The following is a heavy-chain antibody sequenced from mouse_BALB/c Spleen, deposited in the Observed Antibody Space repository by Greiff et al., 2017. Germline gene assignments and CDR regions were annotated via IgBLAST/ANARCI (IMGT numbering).Heavy chain of an antibody. CDR3: TYPYYYGYEGDY. V-gene: IGHV14-4*02. D-gene: IGHD1-2*01. Sequence: EVKLQESGAELVRSGASVKLSCTASGFNIKDYYMHWVKQRPEQGLEWIGWIDPENGDTEYAPKFQGKATMTADTSSNTAYLQLSSLTSEDTAVYYCTYPYYYGYEGDYWGQGTTLTVSS. J-gene: IGHJ2*01. CDR1: GFNIKDYY. CDR2: IDPENGDT.